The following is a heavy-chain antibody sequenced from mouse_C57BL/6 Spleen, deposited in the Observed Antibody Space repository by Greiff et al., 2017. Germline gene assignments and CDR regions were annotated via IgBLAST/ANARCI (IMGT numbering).Heavy chain of an antibody. CDR2: ISSGSSTI. CDR1: GFTFSDYG. CDR3: ARPHYGSSFPFAY. J-gene: IGHJ3*01. V-gene: IGHV5-17*01. D-gene: IGHD1-1*01. Sequence: VQGVESGGGLVKPGGSLKLSCAASGFTFSDYGMHWFRQAPAKGLEWVAYISSGSSTIYYAATVKGRFTISRDTAKNTLFLQMTSLRSDDTAIYYCARPHYGSSFPFAYWGQGTLVTVSA.